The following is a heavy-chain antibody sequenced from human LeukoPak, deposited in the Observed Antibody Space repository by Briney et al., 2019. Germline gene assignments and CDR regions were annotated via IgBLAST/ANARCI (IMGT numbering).Heavy chain of an antibody. Sequence: PGGSLRLSCAASGFTFSSYAMGWVRQAPGKGLEWVSAISGSGGSTYYADSVKGRFTISRDNSKNTLYLQMNSLRAEDTAVYYCAKGRVYSSGLFDYWGQGTLVTVSS. CDR1: GFTFSSYA. CDR2: ISGSGGST. CDR3: AKGRVYSSGLFDY. V-gene: IGHV3-23*01. D-gene: IGHD5-18*01. J-gene: IGHJ4*02.